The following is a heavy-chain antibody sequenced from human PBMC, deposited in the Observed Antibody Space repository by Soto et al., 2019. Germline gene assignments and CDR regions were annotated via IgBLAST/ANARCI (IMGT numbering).Heavy chain of an antibody. Sequence: LSLSCETSGFSLSVYGVHWVLQAPGKGLEWVAVIWYDASKQFYAASVEGRFTISRDNSKAILYLQMNSLRAEDTAVYYCAAWAEGATEVHWGQGTLVTVSS. D-gene: IGHD2-15*01. V-gene: IGHV3-33*01. CDR2: IWYDASKQ. J-gene: IGHJ4*02. CDR1: GFSLSVYG. CDR3: AAWAEGATEVH.